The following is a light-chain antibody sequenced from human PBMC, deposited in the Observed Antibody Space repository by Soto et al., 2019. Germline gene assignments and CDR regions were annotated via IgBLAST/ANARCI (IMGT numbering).Light chain of an antibody. J-gene: IGKJ2*01. CDR1: QSVSSY. CDR2: DAS. CDR3: QQRSNWPPMYT. Sequence: EIVLTQSPATLSLSPGERATLSCRASQSVSSYLAWYQQKPGQAPRLLIYDASNRAAGIPARFSGGGSGTDFTLTISSLEPEDFAVYYCQQRSNWPPMYTFAQGTKLEIK. V-gene: IGKV3-11*01.